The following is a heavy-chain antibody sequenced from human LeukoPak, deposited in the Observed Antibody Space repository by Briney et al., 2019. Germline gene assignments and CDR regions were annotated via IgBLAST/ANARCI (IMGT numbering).Heavy chain of an antibody. D-gene: IGHD3-9*01. CDR2: ISSSSSYI. Sequence: KPGGSLRLSCAASGFTFSSYSMNWVRQAPGKGLEWVSSISSSSSYIYYADSVKGRFTISRDNAKNSLYLQMNSLRAEDTAVYYCARVAYYDILTGYYVFYYYGMDVWGQGTTVTVSS. CDR1: GFTFSSYS. V-gene: IGHV3-21*01. J-gene: IGHJ6*02. CDR3: ARVAYYDILTGYYVFYYYGMDV.